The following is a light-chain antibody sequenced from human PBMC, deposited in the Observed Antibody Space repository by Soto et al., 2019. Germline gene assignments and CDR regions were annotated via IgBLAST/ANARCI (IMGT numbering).Light chain of an antibody. CDR1: SSDVGGYNY. V-gene: IGLV2-14*01. Sequence: QSAPTQPASVSGSPGQSITISCTGTSSDVGGYNYVSWYQQHPGKAPKVMIYEVTNRPSGVSDRFSGSKSGNTASLTISGLQVEDEADYYCSSFTSSGTRVFGTGTKVTVL. CDR3: SSFTSSGTRV. CDR2: EVT. J-gene: IGLJ1*01.